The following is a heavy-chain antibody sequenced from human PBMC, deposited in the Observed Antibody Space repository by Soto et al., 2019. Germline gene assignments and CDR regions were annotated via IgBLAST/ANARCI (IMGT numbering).Heavy chain of an antibody. CDR1: GGSISSSSYY. D-gene: IGHD3-3*01. J-gene: IGHJ4*02. CDR3: ARHLDGDYTDY. CDR2: IYYSGST. V-gene: IGHV4-39*01. Sequence: SETLSLTCTVSGGSISSSSYYWGWIRQPPGKGLEWIGSIYYSGSTYYNPSLKSRVTISVDTSKNQFSLKLSSVTAADTAVYYCARHLDGDYTDYWGQGTLVTVSS.